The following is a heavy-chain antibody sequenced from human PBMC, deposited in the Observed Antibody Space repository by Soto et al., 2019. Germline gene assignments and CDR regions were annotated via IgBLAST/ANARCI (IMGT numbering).Heavy chain of an antibody. CDR2: ISYDGSNK. CDR1: GFTFSSYG. V-gene: IGHV3-30*18. CDR3: AKDRASDYDFWSGYWVGYYYYMDV. J-gene: IGHJ6*03. Sequence: GGSLRLSCAASGFTFSSYGMHWVRQAPGKGLEWVAVISYDGSNKYYADSVKGRFTISRDNSKNTLYLQMNSLRAEDTAVYYCAKDRASDYDFWSGYWVGYYYYMDVWGKGTTVTVSS. D-gene: IGHD3-3*01.